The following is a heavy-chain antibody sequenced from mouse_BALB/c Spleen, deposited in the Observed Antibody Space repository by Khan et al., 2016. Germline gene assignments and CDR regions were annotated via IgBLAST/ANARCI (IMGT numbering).Heavy chain of an antibody. Sequence: EVQLQESGPGLVKPSQSLSLTCTVTGYSITSDYAWNWIRQFPGNKLEWMGYISYSGSTSYNPSLKGRISITRDTSKNQFFLQLNSVTTEDTATDCCAILSYYDGSRFAYWRQGTLVTVSA. CDR3: AILSYYDGSRFAY. V-gene: IGHV3-2*02. D-gene: IGHD1-1*01. J-gene: IGHJ3*01. CDR1: GYSITSDYA. CDR2: ISYSGST.